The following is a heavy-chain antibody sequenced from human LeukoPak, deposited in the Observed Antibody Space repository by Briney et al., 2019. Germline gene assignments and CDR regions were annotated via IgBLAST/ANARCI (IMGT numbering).Heavy chain of an antibody. D-gene: IGHD6-19*01. Sequence: SETLSLTCTVSGSSISSYYWSWIRQPPGKGLEWIGYIYYSGSTNYNPSLKSRVTLLVDTSKNQFSLSLSSVTAADTAVYYCARSYGYSSGWYGAYYFDYWGQGTLVTVSS. CDR2: IYYSGST. CDR3: ARSYGYSSGWYGAYYFDY. CDR1: GSSISSYY. J-gene: IGHJ4*02. V-gene: IGHV4-59*01.